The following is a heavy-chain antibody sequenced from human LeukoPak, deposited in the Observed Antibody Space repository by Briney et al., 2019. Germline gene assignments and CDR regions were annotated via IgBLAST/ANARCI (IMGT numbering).Heavy chain of an antibody. CDR3: ARHDMAVAPDY. J-gene: IGHJ4*02. Sequence: GESLKISCKGSGYSFTSYWIGWVRQMPGKGPKCIGMIYPDDSDTGYSPSFKGQVTISADKSISTAYLQWSSLKASDTAMYYCARHDMAVAPDYWGQGTLVTVSS. CDR2: IYPDDSDT. CDR1: GYSFTSYW. V-gene: IGHV5-51*01. D-gene: IGHD6-19*01.